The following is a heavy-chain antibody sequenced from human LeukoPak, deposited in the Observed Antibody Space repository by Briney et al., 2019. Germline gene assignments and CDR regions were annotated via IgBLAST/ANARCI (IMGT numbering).Heavy chain of an antibody. CDR2: MNPNSGNT. Sequence: VRQAPGXGLEWMGWMNPNSGNTGYAQKFQGRVTMTRNTSISTAYMELSSLRSEDTAVYYCARGPAAAGFDYWGQGTLVTVSS. D-gene: IGHD6-13*01. CDR3: ARGPAAAGFDY. J-gene: IGHJ4*02. V-gene: IGHV1-8*01.